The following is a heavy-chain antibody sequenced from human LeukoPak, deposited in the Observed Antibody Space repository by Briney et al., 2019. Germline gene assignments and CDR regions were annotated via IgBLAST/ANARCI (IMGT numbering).Heavy chain of an antibody. CDR1: RYTFTGYY. CDR2: INPNSGDT. J-gene: IGHJ4*02. D-gene: IGHD3-10*01. Sequence: WASVKLSCTASRYTFTGYYMHWVRQAAGQGLKWMGWINPNSGDTNCAQKYQGRVTMTSDTSISTAYMELSSLRSDDTAVYYCARRPPRGFDYCGQGSLVMVSS. V-gene: IGHV1-2*02. CDR3: ARRPPRGFDY.